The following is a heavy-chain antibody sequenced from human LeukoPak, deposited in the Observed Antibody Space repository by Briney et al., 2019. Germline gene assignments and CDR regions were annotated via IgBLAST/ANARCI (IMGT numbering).Heavy chain of an antibody. D-gene: IGHD6-25*01. J-gene: IGHJ3*02. CDR3: ARITAAGSSAFDI. CDR2: FYYSGST. CDR1: GGSISSSYYY. V-gene: IGHV4-39*01. Sequence: SETLSLTCTVSGGSISSSYYYWGWIRQPPGKGLQWIGSFYYSGSTYFNPSLKSRVTISVDTSKNQFSLKLSSVTAADTAVYYCARITAAGSSAFDIWGQGTMVSVSS.